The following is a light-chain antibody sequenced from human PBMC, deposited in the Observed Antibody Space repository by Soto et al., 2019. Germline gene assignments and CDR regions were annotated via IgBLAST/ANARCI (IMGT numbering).Light chain of an antibody. CDR1: QSVNRL. V-gene: IGKV1-5*01. J-gene: IGKJ1*01. Sequence: DIQLTQSPSTLSASVGDRVTITCRASQSVNRLLAWYQQKPGKAPKLLTYDVSSSRSGVPSRFSGSGSGTEFTLTISSLQPDDFATYYCQQYSTDWTFGQGTKVDIK. CDR3: QQYSTDWT. CDR2: DVS.